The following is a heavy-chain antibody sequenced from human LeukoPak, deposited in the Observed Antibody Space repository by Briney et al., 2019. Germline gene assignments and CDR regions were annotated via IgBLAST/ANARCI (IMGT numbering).Heavy chain of an antibody. Sequence: PGGSLRLSCAASAFTLSSYWMSWVRQPPGKGLEWIGSIYYSGSTYYNPSLKSRVTISVDTSKNQFSLKLSSVTAADTAVYYCSGRGDYWGQGTLVTVSS. V-gene: IGHV4-39*01. D-gene: IGHD1-26*01. CDR2: IYYSGST. J-gene: IGHJ4*02. CDR1: AFTLSSYW. CDR3: SGRGDY.